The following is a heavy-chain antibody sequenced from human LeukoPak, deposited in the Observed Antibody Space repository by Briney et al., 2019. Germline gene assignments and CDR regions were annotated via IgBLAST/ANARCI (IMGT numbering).Heavy chain of an antibody. V-gene: IGHV4-34*01. CDR1: GGSLSGYY. D-gene: IGHD2-2*01. J-gene: IGHJ5*02. CDR3: ATNPGGYCSSTSCYGEAP. Sequence: SETLSLTCAVYGGSLSGYYWSWVRQPPGKGLEWIGEINHSGSTNYDPSLKSRVTISVDTSRNQFSLKLSSVTAADTAVYYCATNPGGYCSSTSCYGEAPWGQGTLVTVSS. CDR2: INHSGST.